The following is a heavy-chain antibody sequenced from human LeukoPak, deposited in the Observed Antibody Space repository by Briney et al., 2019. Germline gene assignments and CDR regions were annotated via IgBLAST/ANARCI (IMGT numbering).Heavy chain of an antibody. CDR2: MYTLGNT. Sequence: GGSLRLSCAASGFSVSTNYMSWVRQAPGKGLQWVSVMYTLGNTYYADSVKGRFTISRDNSKNTLYLQMNSLRAEDTAMYYCAGYGGRYPYYMDVWGKGTTVTISS. J-gene: IGHJ6*03. CDR3: AGYGGRYPYYMDV. V-gene: IGHV3-66*01. D-gene: IGHD1-26*01. CDR1: GFSVSTNY.